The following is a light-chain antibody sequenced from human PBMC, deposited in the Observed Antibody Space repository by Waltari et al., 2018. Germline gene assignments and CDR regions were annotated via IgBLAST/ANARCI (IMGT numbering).Light chain of an antibody. CDR3: LLYYDGAYV. J-gene: IGLJ1*01. V-gene: IGLV7-43*01. CDR2: RTS. Sequence: QTVVTQEPSLTVSPGGTVTLTCASSTGAVTSGHYPNWFQQKPGQAPQTLIFRTSSQPSRDPARFFGLPPWGQACLTLSRVQPEDEAEYYCLLYYDGAYVFGGGTKVTVL. CDR1: TGAVTSGHY.